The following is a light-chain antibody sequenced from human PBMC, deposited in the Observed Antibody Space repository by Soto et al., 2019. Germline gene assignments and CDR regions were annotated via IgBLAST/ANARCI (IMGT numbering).Light chain of an antibody. Sequence: DIQMTQSPSSLSASVGDRFTITCRASQGIGNDLGWYQQKPGKAPKRLIYGASILQSGVPSRFSGSGSGTAFTLTISSLQPEDFATYYCLHLDSYPRTFGQGTKVDIK. J-gene: IGKJ1*01. CDR2: GAS. CDR3: LHLDSYPRT. CDR1: QGIGND. V-gene: IGKV1-17*01.